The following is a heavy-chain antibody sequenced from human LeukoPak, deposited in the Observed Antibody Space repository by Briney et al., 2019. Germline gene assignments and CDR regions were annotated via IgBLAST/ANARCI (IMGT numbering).Heavy chain of an antibody. D-gene: IGHD6-19*01. V-gene: IGHV3-30*04. J-gene: IGHJ3*02. CDR2: ISYDGSNK. Sequence: AGTLRFSCAASGFTFSSYAMHWVGQAPGKGLKGLAVISYDGSNKYYADSVRGRFTISRDNSKNTLYLQMNSLRAEDTAVYYCASPRLGGASDIWGEGTMVTVSS. CDR1: GFTFSSYA. CDR3: ASPRLGGASDI.